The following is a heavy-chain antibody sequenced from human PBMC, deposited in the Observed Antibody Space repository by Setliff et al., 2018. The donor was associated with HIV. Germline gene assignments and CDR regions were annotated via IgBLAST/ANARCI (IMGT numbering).Heavy chain of an antibody. CDR1: GYTFTSYG. V-gene: IGHV1-18*01. D-gene: IGHD6-13*01. CDR3: ARGARLLAGYSDRWDYYYMGV. J-gene: IGHJ6*03. Sequence: ASVKVSCKASGYTFTSYGISWVRQAPGQGLEWMGWISAYNGNTNYAQKLQGRVTMTTDTSTSTAYMELRSLRSDDTAGYYCARGARLLAGYSDRWDYYYMGVWGKGTTVTVSS. CDR2: ISAYNGNT.